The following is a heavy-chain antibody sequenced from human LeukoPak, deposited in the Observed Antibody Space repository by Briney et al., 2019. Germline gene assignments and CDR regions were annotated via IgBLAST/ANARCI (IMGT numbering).Heavy chain of an antibody. CDR1: GFTFSSYW. V-gene: IGHV3-74*01. Sequence: GGSLRLSCAASGFTFSSYWMHWVRQAPGKGLVWVSRINSDGTGTIYADSVKGRFTISRDNAKETLYLQMNSLRAEDTAGYYCARGGGLAVDYWGQRTLVTVSS. CDR2: INSDGTGT. D-gene: IGHD3-16*01. J-gene: IGHJ4*02. CDR3: ARGGGLAVDY.